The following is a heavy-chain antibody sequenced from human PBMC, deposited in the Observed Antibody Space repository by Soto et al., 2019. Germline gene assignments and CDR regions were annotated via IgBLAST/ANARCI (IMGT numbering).Heavy chain of an antibody. CDR1: GFTFSSYG. Sequence: GGSLRLSCAASGFTFSSYGMHWVRQAPGKGLEWVAVIWYDGSNKYYADSVKGRFTISRDNSKNTLYLQMNSLRAEDTAVYYCAKDLIVVVPAAIYGLDAFDIWGQGTMVTVSS. D-gene: IGHD2-2*01. V-gene: IGHV3-33*06. J-gene: IGHJ3*02. CDR2: IWYDGSNK. CDR3: AKDLIVVVPAAIYGLDAFDI.